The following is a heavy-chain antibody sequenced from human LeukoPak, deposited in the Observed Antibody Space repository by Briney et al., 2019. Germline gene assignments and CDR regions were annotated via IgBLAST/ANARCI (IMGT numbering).Heavy chain of an antibody. J-gene: IGHJ3*02. CDR2: INHSGST. CDR3: ASKERWLPRRDAFDI. Sequence: SETLSLTCAVYGGSFSVYYWSWIRQPPGKGLEWIGEINHSGSTNYNPSLKSRVTISVDTSKNQFSLKLSSVTAADTAVYYCASKERWLPRRDAFDIWGQGTMVTVSS. D-gene: IGHD5-24*01. CDR1: GGSFSVYY. V-gene: IGHV4-34*01.